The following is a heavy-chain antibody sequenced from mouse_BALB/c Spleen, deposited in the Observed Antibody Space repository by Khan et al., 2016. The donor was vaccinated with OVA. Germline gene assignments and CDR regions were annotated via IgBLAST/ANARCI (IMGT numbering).Heavy chain of an antibody. V-gene: IGHV1S29*02. Sequence: VQLKQSGPELVKPGASVKISCKTSGYTFSDYNMDWVKQSHGKRLEWLGYIYPNDGGSGYNQKFKTKATLAVDMSSSTAYMELRSLTSEDSASYSGVSSRYGSFAFWGQGTLVTVS. CDR1: GYTFSDYN. CDR2: IYPNDGGS. CDR3: VSSRYGSFAF. D-gene: IGHD1-2*01. J-gene: IGHJ3*01.